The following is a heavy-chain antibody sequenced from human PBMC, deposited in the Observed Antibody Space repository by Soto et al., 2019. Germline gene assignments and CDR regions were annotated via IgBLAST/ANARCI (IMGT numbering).Heavy chain of an antibody. Sequence: ASVKVSCKASGYTFTSYGISWVRQAPGQGLEWMGWISAYNGNTNYAQKLQGRVTMTTDTSTSTAYMELRSLRSDDTAVYSCARVVSSSWYGYYYGMDVWGQGTTVTVSS. CDR1: GYTFTSYG. D-gene: IGHD6-13*01. V-gene: IGHV1-18*04. J-gene: IGHJ6*02. CDR2: ISAYNGNT. CDR3: ARVVSSSWYGYYYGMDV.